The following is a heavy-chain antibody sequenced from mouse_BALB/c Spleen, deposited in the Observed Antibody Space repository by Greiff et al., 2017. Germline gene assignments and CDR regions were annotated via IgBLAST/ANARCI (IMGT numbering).Heavy chain of an antibody. CDR2: ISSGSSTI. CDR1: GFTFSSFG. Sequence: EVKVVESGGGLVQPGGSRKLSCAASGFTFSSFGMHWVRQAPEKGLEWVAYISSGSSTIYYADTVKGRFTISRDNPKNTLFLQMTSLRSEDTAMYYCARSEGYGNYVFEVAYWGQGTLVTVSA. J-gene: IGHJ3*01. D-gene: IGHD2-1*01. CDR3: ARSEGYGNYVFEVAY. V-gene: IGHV5-17*02.